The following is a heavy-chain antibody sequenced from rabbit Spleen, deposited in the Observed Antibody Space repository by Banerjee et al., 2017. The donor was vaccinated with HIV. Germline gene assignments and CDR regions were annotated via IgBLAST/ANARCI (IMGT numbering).Heavy chain of an antibody. CDR1: GFSFSSGVY. CDR3: ARLGHADYPYAYGLKL. Sequence: QSLEESGGDLVKPGASLTLTCKASGFSFSSGVYMCWVRQAPEKGLEWIACIYTDSSGTTYYASWAKGRFTISKTSSTTVTLQMTSLTAADTATYFCARLGHADYPYAYGLKLWGPGTLVTVS. V-gene: IGHV1S40*01. D-gene: IGHD6-1*01. J-gene: IGHJ4*01. CDR2: IYTDSSGTT.